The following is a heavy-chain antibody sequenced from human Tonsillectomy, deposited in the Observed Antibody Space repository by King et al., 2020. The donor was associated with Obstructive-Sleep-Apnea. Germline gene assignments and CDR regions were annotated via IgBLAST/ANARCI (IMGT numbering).Heavy chain of an antibody. J-gene: IGHJ4*02. CDR2: IFHTGST. V-gene: IGHV4-4*02. CDR1: GYSISSGNW. CDR3: ARVVGSGWFYFDH. Sequence: VQLVESGPGLVKPSGTLSVTCVVSGYSISSGNWWTLVRQSPGKGLEWIGEIFHTGSTNYNPSLKSRVTISIDKSKSQFSLRLTSVTAADTAVYYCARVVGSGWFYFDHWGQGSPVTVSS. D-gene: IGHD6-19*01.